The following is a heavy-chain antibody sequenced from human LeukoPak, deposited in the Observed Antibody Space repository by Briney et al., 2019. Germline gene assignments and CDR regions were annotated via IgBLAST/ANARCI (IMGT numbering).Heavy chain of an antibody. Sequence: SETLSLFCAVSGGTFSIYYLSWSRQPPGKGLEWIGYICHSGSTNYNPSLKSRVTISVDTSKNQFSLKLSSVTTADTAVYYCTRDMGQILEATTIIYHGIDYWGQGTTVTVSS. V-gene: IGHV4-59*01. J-gene: IGHJ6*02. CDR3: TRDMGQILEATTIIYHGIDY. D-gene: IGHD1-26*01. CDR1: GGTFSIYY. CDR2: ICHSGST.